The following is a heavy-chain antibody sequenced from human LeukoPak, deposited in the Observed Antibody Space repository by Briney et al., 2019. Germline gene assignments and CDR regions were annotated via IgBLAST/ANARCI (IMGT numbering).Heavy chain of an antibody. CDR1: GGSISSYY. CDR2: ISYSGST. D-gene: IGHD3-16*02. CDR3: AKYVWGSYPTFEDY. J-gene: IGHJ4*02. Sequence: NPSETLSLTCTVSGGSISSYYWSRIRQPPGKGLEWIGYISYSGSTDYNPSLKSRVTISVDTSKNQFSLKLSSVTAADTAVYYCAKYVWGSYPTFEDYWGQGTLVTVSS. V-gene: IGHV4-59*01.